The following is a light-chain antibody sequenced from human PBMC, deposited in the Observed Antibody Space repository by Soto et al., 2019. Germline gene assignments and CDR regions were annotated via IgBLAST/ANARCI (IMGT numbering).Light chain of an antibody. CDR1: QTINKNY. CDR2: SAS. CDR3: LQDYNYPYT. Sequence: EIVLTQSPGTLSLSPGERATLSCRASQTINKNYFAWYQQKPGQAPRPLMYSASSRATGIPDRFSGSGSGTDFTLTISRLEPEDFATYYCLQDYNYPYTFGQGTKLEIK. J-gene: IGKJ2*01. V-gene: IGKV3-20*01.